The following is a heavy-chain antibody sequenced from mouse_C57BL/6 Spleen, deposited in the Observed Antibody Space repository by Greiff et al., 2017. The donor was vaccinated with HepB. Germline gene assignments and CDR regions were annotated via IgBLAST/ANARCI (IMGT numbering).Heavy chain of an antibody. D-gene: IGHD1-1*01. Sequence: QVQLQQPGAELVKPGASVKLSCKASGYTFTSYWMHWVKQRPGRGLEWIGRIDTNSGGTKYNEKFKSKATLTVDKPSSTAYMQLSSLTSEDSAVYYCARRTTEYYFDYWGQGTTLTVSS. CDR1: GYTFTSYW. CDR2: IDTNSGGT. CDR3: ARRTTEYYFDY. V-gene: IGHV1-62-3*01. J-gene: IGHJ2*01.